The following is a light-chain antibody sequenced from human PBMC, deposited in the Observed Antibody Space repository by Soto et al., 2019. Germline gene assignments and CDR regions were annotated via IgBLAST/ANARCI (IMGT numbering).Light chain of an antibody. CDR1: QSVSSSY. J-gene: IGKJ1*01. CDR2: GAY. V-gene: IGKV3-20*01. Sequence: EILFAQSPGTPSLSPGERAPLSSRASQSVSSSYLAWYQQKPGQAHRLLIYGAYSRATGIQDRFSGSGSGTDFTLTIRRLEPEDFAVYYCQVYGSSLWTFGQGTKVDI. CDR3: QVYGSSLWT.